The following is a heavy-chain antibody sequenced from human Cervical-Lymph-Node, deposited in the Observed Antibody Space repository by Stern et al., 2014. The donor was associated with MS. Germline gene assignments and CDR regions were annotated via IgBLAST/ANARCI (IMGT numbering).Heavy chain of an antibody. J-gene: IGHJ3*02. CDR1: GFTFSTYG. Sequence: VQLVESGGGVVQPGRSLRLSCAASGFTFSTYGMHWVRQAPGKGLECVAVIWSDGTNSLYADSVKGRFTISRDNSKNTLYLQMNTLRTEDTAVYYCAREAPVEPAATDAFDIWGRGTMVAVSS. CDR2: IWSDGTNS. D-gene: IGHD2-2*01. CDR3: AREAPVEPAATDAFDI. V-gene: IGHV3-33*01.